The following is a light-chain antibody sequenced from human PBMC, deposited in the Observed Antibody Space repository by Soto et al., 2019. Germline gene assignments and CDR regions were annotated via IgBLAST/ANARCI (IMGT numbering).Light chain of an antibody. Sequence: QSVLTQPPSASGTPGQRVTISCSGSRSNIGSNNVYWSQQLPGTAPKLLIYSNDKRPSGVPDRFSGSKSGTSASLAITGLQSEDEADYYCAAWDDSLNGVYVFGPGTKLTVL. CDR2: SND. J-gene: IGLJ1*01. CDR3: AAWDDSLNGVYV. CDR1: RSNIGSNN. V-gene: IGLV1-44*01.